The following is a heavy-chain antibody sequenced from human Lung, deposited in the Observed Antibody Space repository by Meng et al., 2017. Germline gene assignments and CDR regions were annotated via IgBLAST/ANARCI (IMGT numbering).Heavy chain of an antibody. CDR2: LSGGGFTT. J-gene: IGHJ4*02. Sequence: GESLKTSCAASGFSFSSYAMSWVRHAPGKGLEWVSALSGGGFTTYYADSVKGRFAISRHNSRNTLYLQRNILRPEDTALYYCAKYSYGLGDYLDYWGQGALVTVSS. V-gene: IGHV3-23*01. CDR1: GFSFSSYA. CDR3: AKYSYGLGDYLDY. D-gene: IGHD3-10*01.